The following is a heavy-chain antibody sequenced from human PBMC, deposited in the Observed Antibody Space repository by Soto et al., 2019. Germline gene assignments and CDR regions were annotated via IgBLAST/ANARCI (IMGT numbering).Heavy chain of an antibody. V-gene: IGHV1-69*13. CDR3: ARDRIRDSSSWFGLNYYYYYGMDV. D-gene: IGHD6-13*01. J-gene: IGHJ6*02. Sequence: GASVKVSCKASGGTFSSYAISWVRQAPGQGLEWMGGIIPIFGTANYAQKFQGRVTITADESTSTAYMELSSLRSEDTAVYYCARDRIRDSSSWFGLNYYYYYGMDVWGQGTTVTVSS. CDR1: GGTFSSYA. CDR2: IIPIFGTA.